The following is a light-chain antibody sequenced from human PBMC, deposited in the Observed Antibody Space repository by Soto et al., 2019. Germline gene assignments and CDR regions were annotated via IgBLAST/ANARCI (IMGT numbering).Light chain of an antibody. Sequence: DIQMTHSPSTLSASVGDRVTITCRASQSISSWLAWYQQKPGKVPKLLIYDASSLQSGVPSRFSGSGSGTEFTLTISSLQPDDIATYFCQQYNTYPLTFGGGTKVDIK. V-gene: IGKV1-5*01. CDR2: DAS. CDR3: QQYNTYPLT. CDR1: QSISSW. J-gene: IGKJ4*01.